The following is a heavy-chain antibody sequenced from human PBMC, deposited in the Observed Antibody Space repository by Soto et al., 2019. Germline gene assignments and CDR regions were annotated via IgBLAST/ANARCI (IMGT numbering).Heavy chain of an antibody. CDR1: GFSLSTRGVG. V-gene: IGHV2-5*02. D-gene: IGHD5-18*01. J-gene: IGHJ4*02. CDR2: VYWDDDI. CDR3: AHRPYGYQYYFNY. Sequence: QITLKESGPTLVKPTQILTLTCTFSGFSLSTRGVGVGWIRQPPGKALEWLALVYWDDDIWYSPSLKSRLTITKDHSNSQVVLTMTNMDPVDTATYYCAHRPYGYQYYFNYWGQGTQVTVYS.